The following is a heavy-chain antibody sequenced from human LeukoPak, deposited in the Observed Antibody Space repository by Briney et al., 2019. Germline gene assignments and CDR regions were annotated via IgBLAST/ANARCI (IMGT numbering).Heavy chain of an antibody. CDR1: GGSFSGYY. J-gene: IGHJ4*02. CDR3: ARHELERRHLDY. V-gene: IGHV4-34*01. D-gene: IGHD1-1*01. CDR2: INHSGST. Sequence: PSETLSLTCAVYGGSFSGYYWSWIRQPPGKGLEWIGEINHSGSTNYNPSLKSRVTISVDTSKNQFSLKLSSVTAADTAVYYCARHELERRHLDYWGQGTLVTVSS.